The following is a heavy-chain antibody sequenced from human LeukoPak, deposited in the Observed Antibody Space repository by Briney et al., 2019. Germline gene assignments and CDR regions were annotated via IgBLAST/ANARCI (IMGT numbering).Heavy chain of an antibody. Sequence: GEALKISCKGSGYSFTSFWIAWGRQMPGKGLEWMGIIYPGDSDTRYSPSFQGLVTISVDKSVSAAYLQWSSLKASDTAMYYCASPPTRECSSISCPLSYWGQGTLVTVS. CDR2: IYPGDSDT. J-gene: IGHJ4*02. D-gene: IGHD2-2*01. CDR3: ASPPTRECSSISCPLSY. CDR1: GYSFTSFW. V-gene: IGHV5-51*01.